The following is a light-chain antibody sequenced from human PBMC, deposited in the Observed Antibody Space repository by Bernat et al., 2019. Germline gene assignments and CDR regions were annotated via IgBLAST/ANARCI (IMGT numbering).Light chain of an antibody. V-gene: IGLV10-54*04. CDR3: SAWDSSLSAVV. Sequence: QAGLTQPPSVSKGLRQTATLTCTGNSNNVGNQGAAWLQQHQGHPPKLLSYRNNNRPSGISERFSVSRSGNTASLTITGLQPEDEADYYCSAWDSSLSAVVFGGGTKLTVL. J-gene: IGLJ2*01. CDR2: RNN. CDR1: SNNVGNQG.